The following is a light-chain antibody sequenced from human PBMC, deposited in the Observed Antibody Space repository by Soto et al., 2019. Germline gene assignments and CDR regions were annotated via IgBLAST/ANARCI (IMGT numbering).Light chain of an antibody. CDR2: DAS. V-gene: IGKV3-20*01. J-gene: IGKJ5*01. Sequence: EIVLTQSPDTLSSSPGERATLSCRASQTIINNYLAWYQQRPGQAPRLLIYDASTRATDIPDRFSGRASATVFTLPIVSLEPQDFPVYYCHPYSDSPPFTFGQGTRLDI. CDR1: QTIINNY. CDR3: HPYSDSPPFT.